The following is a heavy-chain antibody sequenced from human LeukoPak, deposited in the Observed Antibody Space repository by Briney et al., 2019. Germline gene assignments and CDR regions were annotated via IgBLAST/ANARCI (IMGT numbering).Heavy chain of an antibody. J-gene: IGHJ4*02. V-gene: IGHV4-59*08. D-gene: IGHD3/OR15-3a*01. Sequence: SETLSLTCTVSGDSTSSDHWSWIRQPPEKGLEWIGCISYRGSTNYNPSLKSRVTISIDTSKRHFSLKVTSVTAADTAVYYCARGRGLGVVTPYSDSWGQGTLVTVSS. CDR3: ARGRGLGVVTPYSDS. CDR1: GDSTSSDH. CDR2: ISYRGST.